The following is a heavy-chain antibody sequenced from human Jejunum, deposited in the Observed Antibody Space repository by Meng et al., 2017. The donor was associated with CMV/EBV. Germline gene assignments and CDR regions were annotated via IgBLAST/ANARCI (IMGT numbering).Heavy chain of an antibody. CDR2: MNSNSGNT. Sequence: QVQLVQSGAEVKKPGASVKLSCKASGYTFINHDIKWFRQATGQGLEWMGWMNSNSGNTGYAQKFQVRVTMTRDTSITTAYMELSDLRSEDAAVYYCARGSGSGGRDWFDPWGQGTLVTVSS. V-gene: IGHV1-8*01. CDR1: GYTFINHD. J-gene: IGHJ5*02. CDR3: ARGSGSGGRDWFDP. D-gene: IGHD3-3*01.